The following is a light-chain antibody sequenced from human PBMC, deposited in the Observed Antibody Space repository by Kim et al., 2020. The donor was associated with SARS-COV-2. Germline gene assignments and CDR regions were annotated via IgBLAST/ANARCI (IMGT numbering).Light chain of an antibody. Sequence: LSPGERATLSCRASQSVGTYLGWYQQKLGQAPRFLMHDVSNRATGIPARFSGSGSGTDFTLTISSLEPEDFAVYYCQQRSEWPLTFGGGTKVDIK. CDR2: DVS. V-gene: IGKV3-11*01. CDR1: QSVGTY. CDR3: QQRSEWPLT. J-gene: IGKJ4*01.